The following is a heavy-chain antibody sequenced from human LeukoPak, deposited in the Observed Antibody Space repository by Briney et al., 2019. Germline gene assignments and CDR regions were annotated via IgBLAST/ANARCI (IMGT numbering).Heavy chain of an antibody. CDR1: GGTFSSYA. D-gene: IGHD3-3*01. CDR3: AVIPYYDFWTG. CDR2: IIPILGIA. Sequence: SVKVSCKASGGTFSSYAISWVRQAPGQGLEWMGRIIPILGIANYAQKFQGRVTITTDESTSTAYMELSSLRSEDTAVYYCAVIPYYDFWTGWGQGTLVTVSS. J-gene: IGHJ4*02. V-gene: IGHV1-69*04.